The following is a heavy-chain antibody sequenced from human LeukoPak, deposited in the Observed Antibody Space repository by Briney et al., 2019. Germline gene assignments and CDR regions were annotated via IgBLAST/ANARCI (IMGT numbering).Heavy chain of an antibody. D-gene: IGHD3-22*01. CDR3: AKDLLMYYYDSSGYGTH. V-gene: IGHV3-23*01. Sequence: GGSLRLSCAASGFTFSSYAMSWVRQAPGNGLEWVSAISGSGGSTYYADSVKGRFTISRDNSKNTLYLQMNSLRAEDTAVYYCAKDLLMYYYDSSGYGTHWGQGTLVTVSS. J-gene: IGHJ1*01. CDR2: ISGSGGST. CDR1: GFTFSSYA.